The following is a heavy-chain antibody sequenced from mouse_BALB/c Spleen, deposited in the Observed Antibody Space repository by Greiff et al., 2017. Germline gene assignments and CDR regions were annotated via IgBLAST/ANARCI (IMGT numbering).Heavy chain of an antibody. D-gene: IGHD2-4*01. V-gene: IGHV1S135*01. CDR3: ARGGSTMITTRAMDY. CDR2: IDPFNGGT. CDR1: GYSFTSYY. J-gene: IGHJ4*01. Sequence: VQLQQSGPELMKPGASVKISCKASGYSFTSYYMHWVKQSHGKSLEWIGYIDPFNGGTSYNQKFKGKATLTVDKSSSTAYMHLSSLTSEDSAFYYCARGGSTMITTRAMDYWGQGTAVTVSS.